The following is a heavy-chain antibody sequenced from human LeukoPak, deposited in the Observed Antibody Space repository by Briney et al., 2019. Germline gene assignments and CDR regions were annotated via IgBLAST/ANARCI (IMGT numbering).Heavy chain of an antibody. CDR3: ARGEGCSGGNCFSNYFDF. Sequence: PGGSLRLSCAASGFRISSYAMHWVRQAPGKGLEHVSAISSNGVNTYYANSVKGRFTISRDSSQNTLYLQMGSLRTEDMAVYYCARGEGCSGGNCFSNYFDFWGQGTLVTVSS. V-gene: IGHV3-64*01. D-gene: IGHD2-15*01. CDR2: ISSNGVNT. J-gene: IGHJ4*02. CDR1: GFRISSYA.